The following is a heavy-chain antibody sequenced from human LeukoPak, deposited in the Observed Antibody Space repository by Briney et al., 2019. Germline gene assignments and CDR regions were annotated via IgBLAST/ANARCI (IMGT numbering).Heavy chain of an antibody. V-gene: IGHV4-61*02. J-gene: IGHJ5*02. CDR1: GDSISSGDYY. CDR3: ARLHYYDTSGPSP. D-gene: IGHD3-22*01. Sequence: SQTLSLTCTVSGDSISSGDYYWSWIRQPAGKGLEWIGRISSSGSTNYNPSLKSRVTISVDTPKNQFSLKLSSVTAADTAVYYCARLHYYDTSGPSPWGQGTLVTVSS. CDR2: ISSSGST.